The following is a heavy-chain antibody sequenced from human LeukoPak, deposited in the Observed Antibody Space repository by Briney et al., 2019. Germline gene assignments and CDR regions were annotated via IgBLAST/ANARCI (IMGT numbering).Heavy chain of an antibody. CDR1: GDSISSFY. CDR2: IYTNGDT. V-gene: IGHV4-4*07. CDR3: AREGYSSGWYRGYFDL. Sequence: SETLSLTCTVSGDSISSFYWSWIRQPAGKGLEWIGRIYTNGDTNYNSSLKSRVTMLIDTSMNQFSLNLRSLTAADTAVYYCAREGYSSGWYRGYFDLWGRGTLVTVSS. D-gene: IGHD6-19*01. J-gene: IGHJ2*01.